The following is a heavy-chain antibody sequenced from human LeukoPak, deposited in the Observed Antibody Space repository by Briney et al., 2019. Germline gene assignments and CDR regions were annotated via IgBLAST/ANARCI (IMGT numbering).Heavy chain of an antibody. CDR2: TYYSGST. CDR3: ARDGYYDSSGYPIPFDY. V-gene: IGHV4-59*01. J-gene: IGHJ4*02. CDR1: GGSISSYY. Sequence: PSETLSLTCTVSGGSISSYYWSWIRQPPGKGLEWIGYTYYSGSTNYNPSLKSRVTISVDTSKNQFSLKLSSVTAADTAVYYCARDGYYDSSGYPIPFDYWGQGTLVTVSS. D-gene: IGHD3-22*01.